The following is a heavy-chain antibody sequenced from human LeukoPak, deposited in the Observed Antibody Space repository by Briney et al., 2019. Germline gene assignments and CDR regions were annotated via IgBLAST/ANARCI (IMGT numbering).Heavy chain of an antibody. J-gene: IGHJ5*02. Sequence: ASVKVSCKASGGTFISYAISWVRQAPGQGLEWMGWISAYNGNTNYAQKLQGRVTMTTDTSTSTAYMELRSLRSDDTAVYYCARDGYYYGSGSQNWFDPWGQGTLVTVSS. CDR3: ARDGYYYGSGSQNWFDP. D-gene: IGHD3-10*01. CDR1: GGTFISYA. V-gene: IGHV1-18*01. CDR2: ISAYNGNT.